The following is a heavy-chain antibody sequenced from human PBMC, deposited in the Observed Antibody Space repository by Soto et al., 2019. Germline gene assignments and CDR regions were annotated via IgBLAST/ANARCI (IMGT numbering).Heavy chain of an antibody. CDR2: IYYSGST. J-gene: IGHJ6*02. CDR3: ARDFQQYYDFWSGYPRGDGMDV. CDR1: GGSISSGDYY. D-gene: IGHD3-3*01. V-gene: IGHV4-30-4*01. Sequence: TLSLTCTVSGGSISSGDYYWSWIRQPPGKGLEWIGYIYYSGSTYYNPSLKSRVTISVDTSKNQFSLKLSSVTAADTAVYYCARDFQQYYDFWSGYPRGDGMDVWGQGTTVTVSS.